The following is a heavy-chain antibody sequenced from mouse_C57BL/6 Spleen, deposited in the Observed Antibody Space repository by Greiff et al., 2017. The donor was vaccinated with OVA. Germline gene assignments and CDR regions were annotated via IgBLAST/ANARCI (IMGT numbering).Heavy chain of an antibody. CDR3: ARRRVYDGYYDYAMDY. J-gene: IGHJ4*01. Sequence: VQLQQPGAELVRPGSSVKLSCKASGYTFTSYWMHWVKQRPIQGLEWIGNIDPSDSETHYNQKFKDKATLTVDKSSSTAYMQLSRLTSEDSAVYYCARRRVYDGYYDYAMDYWGQGTSVTVSS. V-gene: IGHV1-52*01. CDR2: IDPSDSET. CDR1: GYTFTSYW. D-gene: IGHD2-3*01.